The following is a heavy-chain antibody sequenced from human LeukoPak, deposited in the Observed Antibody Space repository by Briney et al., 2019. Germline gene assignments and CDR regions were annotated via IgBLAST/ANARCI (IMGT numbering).Heavy chain of an antibody. V-gene: IGHV3-11*01. D-gene: IGHD3-10*01. CDR2: ISSSGTVI. CDR3: ARDYNC. CDR1: GFTFTEYY. J-gene: IGHJ4*02. Sequence: PGGSLRLSCAASGFTFTEYYMSWIRQAPGKGLEWVSYISSSGTVIYYGDSVKGRFTISRDNAKKSLYLQMNSPRAEDTAVYYCARDYNCWGQGTLVTVSS.